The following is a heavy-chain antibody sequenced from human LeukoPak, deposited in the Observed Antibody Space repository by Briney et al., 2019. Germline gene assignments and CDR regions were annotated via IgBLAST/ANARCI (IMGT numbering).Heavy chain of an antibody. V-gene: IGHV3-48*03. D-gene: IGHD3-22*01. Sequence: GGSLRLSCAASGFTFSSYEMNWVRQAPGKGLEGVSYISSSGSTIYYADSVKVRFNISRDNAKNSLYLQMNSLRAEDTGVYYCARRPYYDSSGALGNAGLWGQGTLFTVSS. CDR3: ARRPYYDSSGALGNAGL. CDR1: GFTFSSYE. J-gene: IGHJ4*02. CDR2: ISSSGSTI.